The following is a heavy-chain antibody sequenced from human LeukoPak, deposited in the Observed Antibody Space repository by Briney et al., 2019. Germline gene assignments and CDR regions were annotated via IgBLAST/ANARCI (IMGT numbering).Heavy chain of an antibody. V-gene: IGHV3-21*01. J-gene: IGHJ4*02. Sequence: GGSLRLSCAASGFTFSSYSMNWVRQAPGEGLEWVSSISSSSSYIYYADSVKGRFTISRDNAKNSLYLQMNSLRAEDTAVYYCARGVVVVAARYYFDYWGQGTLVTVSS. CDR2: ISSSSSYI. D-gene: IGHD2-15*01. CDR1: GFTFSSYS. CDR3: ARGVVVVAARYYFDY.